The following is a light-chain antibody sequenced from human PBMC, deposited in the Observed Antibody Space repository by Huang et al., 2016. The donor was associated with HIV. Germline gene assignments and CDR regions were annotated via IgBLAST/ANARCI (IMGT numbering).Light chain of an antibody. CDR1: QSVGTY. J-gene: IGKJ5*01. Sequence: IQMTQSPTSLSASVGDRVFISCRTSQSVGTYLNWYQQKPGKAPKLLISSASTLHNGVPSGFSGGGSGTVFTLTIRGLQFDDFATYFCQQSYGALSSFGPGTRL. CDR2: SAS. V-gene: IGKV1-39*01. CDR3: QQSYGALSS.